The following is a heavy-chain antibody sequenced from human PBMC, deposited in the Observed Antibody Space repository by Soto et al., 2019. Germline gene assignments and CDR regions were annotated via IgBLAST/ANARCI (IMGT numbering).Heavy chain of an antibody. CDR3: ARDSSYCSGGSCYNWFDP. Sequence: SVKVSCKASGYTFTSYGISWVRQAPGQGLEWMGWISAYNGNTNYAQKLQGRVTMTTDTSTSIAYMELRSLRSDDTAVYYCARDSSYCSGGSCYNWFDPWGQGTLVTVSS. J-gene: IGHJ5*02. CDR1: GYTFTSYG. CDR2: ISAYNGNT. V-gene: IGHV1-18*01. D-gene: IGHD2-15*01.